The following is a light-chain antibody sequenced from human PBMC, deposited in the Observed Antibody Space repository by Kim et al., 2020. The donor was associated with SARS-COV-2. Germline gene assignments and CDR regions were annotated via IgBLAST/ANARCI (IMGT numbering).Light chain of an antibody. CDR3: QHRSNWPT. Sequence: LSLPLGKSATLSCRAVQSVNNYLAWYQQKPGQAPRLLISDASNRATGIPARFSGSGSGTDFTLTISSLEPEDFAVYYCQHRSNWPTFGQGTKVEFK. J-gene: IGKJ1*01. CDR2: DAS. V-gene: IGKV3-11*01. CDR1: QSVNNY.